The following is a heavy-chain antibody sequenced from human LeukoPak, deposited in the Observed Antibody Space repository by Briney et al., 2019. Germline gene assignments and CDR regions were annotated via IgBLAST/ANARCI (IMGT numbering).Heavy chain of an antibody. Sequence: SETLSLTCSVSGASISSDHWNWVRQLPGKRLEWIGNVDYNGATKYNPSLNSRITISLDTSKNLFSLHLTSVTAADTAHYLCTRSYYEAFDYWGQGRLVTVSS. D-gene: IGHD3-16*01. CDR1: GASISSDH. CDR2: VDYNGAT. CDR3: TRSYYEAFDY. J-gene: IGHJ4*02. V-gene: IGHV4-59*01.